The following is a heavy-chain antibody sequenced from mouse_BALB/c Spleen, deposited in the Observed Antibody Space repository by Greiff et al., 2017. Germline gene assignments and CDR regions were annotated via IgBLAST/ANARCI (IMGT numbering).Heavy chain of an antibody. CDR1: GYNFTSYW. D-gene: IGHD1-1*01. Sequence: QVQLKQPGAELVKPGTSVKLSCKASGYNFTSYWINWVKLRPGQGLEWIGDIYPGSGSTNYNEKFKSKATLTVDTSSSTAYMQLSSLASEDSALYYCARSGYYGSSPLAYWGQGTLVTVSA. J-gene: IGHJ3*01. CDR3: ARSGYYGSSPLAY. CDR2: IYPGSGST. V-gene: IGHV1-55*01.